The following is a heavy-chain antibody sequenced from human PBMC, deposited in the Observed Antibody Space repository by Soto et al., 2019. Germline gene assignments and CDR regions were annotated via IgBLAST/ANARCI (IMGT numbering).Heavy chain of an antibody. D-gene: IGHD3-16*02. J-gene: IGHJ4*02. Sequence: SETLSLTCAVYGGSFSGYYWSWIRQPPGEGLEWIGEINHSGSTNYNPSLKSRVTISVDTSKNQFSLKLSSVTAADTAVYYCARGGYYDYIWGSYRPCYFDYWGQGTLVTVSS. V-gene: IGHV4-34*01. CDR2: INHSGST. CDR1: GGSFSGYY. CDR3: ARGGYYDYIWGSYRPCYFDY.